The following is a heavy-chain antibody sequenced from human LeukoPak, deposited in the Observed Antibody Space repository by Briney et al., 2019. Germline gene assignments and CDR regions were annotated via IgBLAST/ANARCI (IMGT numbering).Heavy chain of an antibody. CDR2: IYHSGST. Sequence: SETLSLTCTVSGYSISSGYYWGWIRQPPGKGLEWIGSIYHSGSTYYNPSLKSRVTISVDTSKNQFSLKLSSVTAADTAVYYCARDVSAGNSRVAFDIWGQGTMVTVSS. CDR1: GYSISSGYY. V-gene: IGHV4-38-2*02. CDR3: ARDVSAGNSRVAFDI. J-gene: IGHJ3*02. D-gene: IGHD4-23*01.